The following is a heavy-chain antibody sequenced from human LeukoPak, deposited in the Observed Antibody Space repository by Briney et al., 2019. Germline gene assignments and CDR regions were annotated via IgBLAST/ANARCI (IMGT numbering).Heavy chain of an antibody. CDR1: GGSISSYY. CDR2: ISDIGSI. V-gene: IGHV4-59*08. J-gene: IGHJ4*02. CDR3: AGHHPRNTVDF. D-gene: IGHD2/OR15-2a*01. Sequence: SSETLSLTCTVSGGSISSYYWSWIRQPPGKGLEWIAYISDIGSINYNPTLKSRVTISLDTSKNQFSLKLSSVTAADTAVYYCAGHHPRNTVDFWGQGTLVTVSS.